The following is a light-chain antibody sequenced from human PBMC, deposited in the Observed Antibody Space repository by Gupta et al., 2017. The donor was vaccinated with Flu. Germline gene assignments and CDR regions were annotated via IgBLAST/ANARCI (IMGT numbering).Light chain of an antibody. J-gene: IGLJ1*01. CDR2: EVS. CDR1: SSDVGGHNY. Sequence: QSALTQPPSASGSPGQSVTISCTGTSSDVGGHNYVSWYQHHPGKDPKVMIYEVSKRPSGVPDRFSGSKSGNTASLTVSGLQAEDEADYYCSSFAGSNTYVFGTETKVTVL. V-gene: IGLV2-8*01. CDR3: SSFAGSNTYV.